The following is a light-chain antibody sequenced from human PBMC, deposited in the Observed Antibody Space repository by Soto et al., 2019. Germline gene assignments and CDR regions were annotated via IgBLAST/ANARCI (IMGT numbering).Light chain of an antibody. CDR3: QSYDSSVTLRV. CDR2: GNS. J-gene: IGLJ1*01. V-gene: IGLV1-40*01. Sequence: QSVLTQPPSVSGAPGQRVTISCNGSSSNIGAGYDVHWYQQLPGTAPKLLIYGNSNRPSGVPDRFSGSKSGTSASLAITGLQADDEADYYCQSYDSSVTLRVFGTGTKVTVL. CDR1: SSNIGAGYD.